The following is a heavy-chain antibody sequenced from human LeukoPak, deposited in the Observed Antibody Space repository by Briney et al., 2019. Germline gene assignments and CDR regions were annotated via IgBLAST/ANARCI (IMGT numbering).Heavy chain of an antibody. CDR3: ARLPTLAAAVIDY. Sequence: MPSETLSLTCAVYGGSFSGYYWSWIRQPPGKGLEWIGEINHSGSTNYNPSLKSRVTISVDTSKNQFSLKLSSVTAADTAVYYCARLPTLAAAVIDYWGQGTLVTVSS. CDR1: GGSFSGYY. CDR2: INHSGST. D-gene: IGHD6-13*01. V-gene: IGHV4-34*01. J-gene: IGHJ4*02.